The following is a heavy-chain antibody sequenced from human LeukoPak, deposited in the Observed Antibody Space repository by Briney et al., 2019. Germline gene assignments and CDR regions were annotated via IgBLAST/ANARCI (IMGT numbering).Heavy chain of an antibody. CDR1: GYSISSGYY. Sequence: SETLSLTCTVSGYSISSGYYWGWIRQPPGKGLEWIGSIYHSGNTYYNPSLKSRVTISVDTSKNQFSLKLSSVTAADTAVYYCAIQSGYDSSGYWVDYWGQGTLVTVSS. J-gene: IGHJ4*02. CDR3: AIQSGYDSSGYWVDY. CDR2: IYHSGNT. D-gene: IGHD3-22*01. V-gene: IGHV4-38-2*02.